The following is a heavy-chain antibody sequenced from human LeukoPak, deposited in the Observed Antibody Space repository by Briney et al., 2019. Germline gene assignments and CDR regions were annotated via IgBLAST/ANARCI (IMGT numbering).Heavy chain of an antibody. V-gene: IGHV1-18*01. J-gene: IGHJ5*02. Sequence: ASVKVSCKASGYTFTSYGISWVRQAPGQGLEWMGWISAYNGNTNYAQKLQGRVTMTRDMSTSTDYMELSSLRSEDTAIYYCARDNSVGDNAWWFDPWGQGTLVTVSS. CDR3: ARDNSVGDNAWWFDP. CDR2: ISAYNGNT. D-gene: IGHD1-26*01. CDR1: GYTFTSYG.